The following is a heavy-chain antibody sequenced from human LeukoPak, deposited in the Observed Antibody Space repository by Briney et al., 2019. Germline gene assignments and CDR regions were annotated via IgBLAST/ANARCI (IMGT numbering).Heavy chain of an antibody. CDR1: GGSISSSSYY. V-gene: IGHV4-39*07. J-gene: IGHJ6*02. D-gene: IGHD3-16*01. CDR2: IYYSGST. Sequence: SETLSLTCTVSGGSISSSSYYWGWIRQPPGKGLEWIGSIYYSGSTYYNPSLKSRVTISVDTSKNQFSLKLSSVTAADTAVYYCARDQGVSDYYYYGMDVWGQGTTVTVSS. CDR3: ARDQGVSDYYYYGMDV.